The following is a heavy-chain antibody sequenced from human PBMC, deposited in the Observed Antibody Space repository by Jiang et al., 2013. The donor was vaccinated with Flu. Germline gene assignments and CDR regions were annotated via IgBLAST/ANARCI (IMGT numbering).Heavy chain of an antibody. D-gene: IGHD1-26*01. Sequence: QLVESGGDLVQPGGSLRLSCAASGFSFNNYWMSWVRQAPGKGLEWVANIKQDGSEKKYVDSVKGRFTISRDNAKNSLYLQMNSLRAEDTAVYYCARDLEGGSYLQHWGQGTLVTVSS. CDR2: IKQDGSEK. CDR1: GFSFNNYW. J-gene: IGHJ1*01. CDR3: ARDLEGGSYLQH. V-gene: IGHV3-7*03.